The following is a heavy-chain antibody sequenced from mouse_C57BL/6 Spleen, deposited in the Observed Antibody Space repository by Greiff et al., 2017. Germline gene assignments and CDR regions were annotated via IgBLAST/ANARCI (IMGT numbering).Heavy chain of an antibody. Sequence: VQLQQSGPELVKPGASVKISCKASGYAFSSSWMNWVKQRPGKGLEWIGRIYPGDGDTNYNGKFKGKATLTADKSSSTAYMQLSSLTSEDSAVYFCARGYYYGSSYDFDYWGQGTPLTVSS. J-gene: IGHJ2*01. V-gene: IGHV1-82*01. CDR2: IYPGDGDT. CDR1: GYAFSSSW. CDR3: ARGYYYGSSYDFDY. D-gene: IGHD1-1*01.